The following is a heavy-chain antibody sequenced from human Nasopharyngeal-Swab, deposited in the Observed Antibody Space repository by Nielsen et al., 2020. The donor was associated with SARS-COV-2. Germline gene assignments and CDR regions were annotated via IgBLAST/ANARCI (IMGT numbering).Heavy chain of an antibody. CDR1: GGSFSGYY. J-gene: IGHJ4*02. Sequence: SETLSLTCAVYGGSFSGYYWSWIRQPPGKGLEWIGEINHSGSTNYNPSLKSRVTISVDTSKNQFSLKLSSVTAADTAVYYCAKHGGPYNWKYPADYWGQGILVTVSS. D-gene: IGHD1-20*01. CDR2: INHSGST. CDR3: AKHGGPYNWKYPADY. V-gene: IGHV4-34*01.